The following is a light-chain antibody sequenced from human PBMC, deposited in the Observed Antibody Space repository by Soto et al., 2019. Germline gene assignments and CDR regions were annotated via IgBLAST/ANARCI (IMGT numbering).Light chain of an antibody. CDR3: QQYGSSPLT. CDR2: GAS. V-gene: IGKV3-20*01. Sequence: EIVLTQSPGTLSLSPGERATLSCRASQSVSSSYLAWYQQKHGQAPRLLIYGASSRATGIPDRFSGSGSGTDFILTINRLEPEDFAVYYCQQYGSSPLTFGGGTKVDIK. J-gene: IGKJ4*01. CDR1: QSVSSSY.